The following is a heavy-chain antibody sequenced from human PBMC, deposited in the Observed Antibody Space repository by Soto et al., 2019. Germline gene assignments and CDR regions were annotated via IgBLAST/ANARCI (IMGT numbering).Heavy chain of an antibody. CDR2: INPNSGGT. J-gene: IGHJ5*02. Sequence: ASVKVSCKASGYTFTGYYMHWVRQAPGQGLEWMGWINPNSGGTNYAQKFQGRVTMTRDTSISTAYMELSRLRSDDTAVYYCARGSPPGFDYSEGNWFDPWGQGTLVTVSS. D-gene: IGHD4-4*01. CDR3: ARGSPPGFDYSEGNWFDP. V-gene: IGHV1-2*02. CDR1: GYTFTGYY.